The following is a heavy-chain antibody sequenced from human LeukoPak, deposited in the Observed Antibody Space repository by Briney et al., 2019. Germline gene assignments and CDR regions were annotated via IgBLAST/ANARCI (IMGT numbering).Heavy chain of an antibody. CDR3: ARGKLPGVY. Sequence: KTSETLSLTCTVSGGSISSYHWSWIRQPPGKGLEWIGYIYYSGSTNYNPSLKSRVTISVDTSKNQFSLKLSSVTAADTAVYYCARGKLPGVYWGQGTLVTVSS. J-gene: IGHJ4*02. V-gene: IGHV4-59*01. CDR1: GGSISSYH. CDR2: IYYSGST. D-gene: IGHD5-24*01.